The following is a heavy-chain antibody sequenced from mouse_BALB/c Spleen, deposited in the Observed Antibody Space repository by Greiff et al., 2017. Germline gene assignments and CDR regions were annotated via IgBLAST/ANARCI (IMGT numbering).Heavy chain of an antibody. V-gene: IGHV5-6-4*01. Sequence: EVKLVESGGGLVKPGGSLKLSCAASGFTFSSYTMSWVRQTPEKRLEWVATISSGGSYTYYPDSVKGRFTISRDNAKNTLYLQMSSLKSEDTSMYYCTRVPRDAMDYWGQGTSVTVSS. CDR1: GFTFSSYT. CDR2: ISSGGSYT. CDR3: TRVPRDAMDY. J-gene: IGHJ4*01.